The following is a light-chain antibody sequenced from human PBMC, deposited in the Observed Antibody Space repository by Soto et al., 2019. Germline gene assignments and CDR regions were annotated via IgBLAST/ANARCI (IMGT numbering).Light chain of an antibody. CDR3: SSYTTDTIWV. CDR1: SSDVGAYNY. J-gene: IGLJ3*02. V-gene: IGLV2-8*01. CDR2: DVS. Sequence: QSVLTQPPSASGSPGQSVTISCTGTSSDVGAYNYVSWYQQYTGKAPKLMIYDVSKRPSGVPDRFSGSKSGNTASLTVSGLQSEDEATYYCSSYTTDTIWVFGGGTKLTVL.